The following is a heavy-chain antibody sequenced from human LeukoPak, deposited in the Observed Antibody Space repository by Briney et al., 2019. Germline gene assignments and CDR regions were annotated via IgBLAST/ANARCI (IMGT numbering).Heavy chain of an antibody. CDR3: GKGVMGSNTGGDAFDI. Sequence: QPGRSLRLSCAASGFSFDEYAMHWVRQGPGEGLEWVSSISGNSNSIGYADSVKGRFTISRDHARHSLYLQMDSLRLEDTALYYCGKGVMGSNTGGDAFDIWGQGTMVTVSS. V-gene: IGHV3-9*01. J-gene: IGHJ3*02. CDR1: GFSFDEYA. D-gene: IGHD2/OR15-2a*01. CDR2: ISGNSNSI.